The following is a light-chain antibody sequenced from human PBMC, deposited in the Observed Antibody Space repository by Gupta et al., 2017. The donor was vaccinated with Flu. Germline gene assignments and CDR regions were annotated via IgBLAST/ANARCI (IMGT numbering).Light chain of an antibody. Sequence: TNACTGSTRDIGTYNLVSWYQQHPGEAPRLIIFQNIKRPSGVSYRFSGSKSANAASLTISGLQREDEADYYCCSYAGSDAVWVFGAGTRVTVL. CDR1: TRDIGTYNL. V-gene: IGLV2-23*02. CDR2: QNI. CDR3: CSYAGSDAVWV. J-gene: IGLJ1*01.